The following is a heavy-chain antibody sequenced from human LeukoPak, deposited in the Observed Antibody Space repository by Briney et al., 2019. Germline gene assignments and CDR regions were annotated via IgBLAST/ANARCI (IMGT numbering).Heavy chain of an antibody. J-gene: IGHJ4*02. CDR3: TRHFGSGRDDY. D-gene: IGHD3-10*01. CDR1: GGSISSSNYY. CDR2: IHYSGNT. Sequence: SETLSLTCTDSGGSISSSNYYWGWIRQPPGKGLEWIGSIHYSGNTYYNPSLKSRVTVSVDTSKNQFTVNLSSVTAADTAVYYCTRHFGSGRDDYWGQGTLVTVSS. V-gene: IGHV4-39*01.